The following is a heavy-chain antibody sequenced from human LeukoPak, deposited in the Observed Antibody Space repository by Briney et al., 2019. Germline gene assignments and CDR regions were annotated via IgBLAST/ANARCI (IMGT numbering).Heavy chain of an antibody. Sequence: PGGSLRLSCAASGFTFDDYTMHWVRQAPGKGLEWVSLISWDGGSTYYADSVKGRFTISRDNSKNSLYLQMNSLRAEDTALYYCAKGESSGWYGAFDYWGQGTLVTVSS. J-gene: IGHJ4*02. V-gene: IGHV3-43D*03. CDR3: AKGESSGWYGAFDY. CDR2: ISWDGGST. D-gene: IGHD6-13*01. CDR1: GFTFDDYT.